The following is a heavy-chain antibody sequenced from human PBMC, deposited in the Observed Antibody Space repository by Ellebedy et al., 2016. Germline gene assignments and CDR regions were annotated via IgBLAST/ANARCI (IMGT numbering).Heavy chain of an antibody. D-gene: IGHD4-11*01. V-gene: IGHV4-34*01. J-gene: IGHJ4*02. Sequence: SETLSLXXAVYGGSFSGYYWSWIRQPPGKGLEWIGEINHSGSTNYNPSLKSRVTISVDTSKNQFSLKLSSVTAADTAVYYCATTRTHTVTIDYWGQGTLVTVSS. CDR2: INHSGST. CDR1: GGSFSGYY. CDR3: ATTRTHTVTIDY.